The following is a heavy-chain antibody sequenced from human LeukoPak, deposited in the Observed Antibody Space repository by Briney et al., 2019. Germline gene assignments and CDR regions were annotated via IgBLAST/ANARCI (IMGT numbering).Heavy chain of an antibody. V-gene: IGHV3-30-3*01. CDR2: ISYDGSNK. J-gene: IGHJ3*02. CDR3: ARDRGYCSGGSCYSDAFDI. CDR1: GFTFSSYA. Sequence: PGGSLRLSCAASGFTFSSYAMHWVRQAPGKGLEWVAVISYDGSNKYYADSVKGRFTISRDNSKNTLYLQMNSLRAEDTAVYYCARDRGYCSGGSCYSDAFDIWGQGTMVTVSS. D-gene: IGHD2-15*01.